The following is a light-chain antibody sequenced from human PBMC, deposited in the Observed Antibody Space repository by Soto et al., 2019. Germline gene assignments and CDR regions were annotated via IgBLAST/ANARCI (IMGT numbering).Light chain of an antibody. V-gene: IGLV2-14*01. CDR1: SSDVGGYNY. CDR2: DVT. CDR3: SSYTSSSTPYV. Sequence: QSALTQPASGSGSPGQSSTITSTGTSSDVGGYNYVFWYQQHPVKAPKLMIYDVTNRPSGVSDRFSGSKSGNTASLTISGLHAEDEADYYCSSYTSSSTPYVFGTGTKVTV. J-gene: IGLJ1*01.